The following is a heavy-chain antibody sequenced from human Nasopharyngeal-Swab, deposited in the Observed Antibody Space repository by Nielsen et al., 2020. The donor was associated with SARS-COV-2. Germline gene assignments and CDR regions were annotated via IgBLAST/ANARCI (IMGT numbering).Heavy chain of an antibody. V-gene: IGHV3-33*01. Sequence: GLARVAVIWYDGSNKYYADPVKGRFTISRDNSKNTLYLQMNSLRAEDTAVYYCARDGGYCSGGSCYPMIDYWGQGTLVTVSS. J-gene: IGHJ4*02. CDR3: ARDGGYCSGGSCYPMIDY. CDR2: IWYDGSNK. D-gene: IGHD2-15*01.